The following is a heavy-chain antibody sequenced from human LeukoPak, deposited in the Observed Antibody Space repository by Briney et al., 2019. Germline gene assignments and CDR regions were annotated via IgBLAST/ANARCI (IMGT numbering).Heavy chain of an antibody. J-gene: IGHJ4*02. D-gene: IGHD6-13*01. CDR2: IIPIFGTA. Sequence: SVKVSCKASGGTFSSYAISWVRQAPGQGLEWMGGIIPIFGTANYAQKFQGRVAITADESTSTAYMELSSLRSEDTAVYYCARGDPSSSWYVPDDYWGQGTLVTVSS. CDR3: ARGDPSSSWYVPDDY. V-gene: IGHV1-69*13. CDR1: GGTFSSYA.